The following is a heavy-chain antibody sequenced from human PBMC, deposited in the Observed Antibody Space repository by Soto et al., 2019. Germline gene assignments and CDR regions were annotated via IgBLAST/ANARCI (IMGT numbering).Heavy chain of an antibody. J-gene: IGHJ5*02. CDR3: ARSYYYGSWGIWFDP. V-gene: IGHV4-34*01. CDR1: GGSFSGYY. D-gene: IGHD3-10*01. CDR2: INHSGST. Sequence: PSETLSLTCAVYGGSFSGYYWSWIRQPPGKGLEWIGEINHSGSTNYNPSLKSRVTISVDTSKNQFSLKLSSVTAADTAVYYCARSYYYGSWGIWFDPWGQGTLVTVSS.